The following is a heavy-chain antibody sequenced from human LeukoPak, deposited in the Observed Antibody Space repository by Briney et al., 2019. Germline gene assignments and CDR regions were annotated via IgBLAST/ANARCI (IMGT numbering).Heavy chain of an antibody. D-gene: IGHD4-11*01. Sequence: PGGSLGLSCAASGFTFSSYNMNWVRQAPGKGLEWVSSISTSSNYRYYADSVKGRFTISRDNAKNSLYLQMNSLRAEDTAVYYCASPPVSDGGSDYWGQGTLVTVSS. CDR1: GFTFSSYN. CDR3: ASPPVSDGGSDY. V-gene: IGHV3-21*01. CDR2: ISTSSNYR. J-gene: IGHJ4*02.